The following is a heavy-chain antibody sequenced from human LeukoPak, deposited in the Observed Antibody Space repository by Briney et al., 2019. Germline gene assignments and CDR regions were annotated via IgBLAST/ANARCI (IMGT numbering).Heavy chain of an antibody. Sequence: GGSLRLSCAASRFTFTTYGMSWVRQAPGKGLEWVSGISGNGDTTYYADSVKGRFTISRDNSKNTVYLQMNSLRAEDTAVYYCARGSNYCSSISCHMNNWGQGTLVTVSS. CDR2: ISGNGDTT. CDR1: RFTFTTYG. D-gene: IGHD2-2*02. CDR3: ARGSNYCSSISCHMNN. J-gene: IGHJ4*02. V-gene: IGHV3-23*01.